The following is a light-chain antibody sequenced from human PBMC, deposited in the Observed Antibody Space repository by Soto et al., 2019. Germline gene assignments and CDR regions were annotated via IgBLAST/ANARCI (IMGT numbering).Light chain of an antibody. Sequence: DIQMTQSPSTLSASVGDRVTITCRASQSISSWLAWYQQKPGKAPKLLIYKASSLESGVPSRFSGSGSGTEFTLTISSLQPDDFATYYCQPYNSYWTFGQGTKADI. CDR2: KAS. CDR3: QPYNSYWT. V-gene: IGKV1-5*03. CDR1: QSISSW. J-gene: IGKJ1*01.